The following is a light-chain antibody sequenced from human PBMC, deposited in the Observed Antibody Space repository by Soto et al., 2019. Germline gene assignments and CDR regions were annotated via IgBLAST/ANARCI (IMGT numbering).Light chain of an antibody. V-gene: IGLV1-44*01. Sequence: QSVRAQPPSACGTPGQRVTISCSGSISNIGINTVNWYQQVPGTAPKLLIYTDNQRPSGVPDRFSGSKYGNSDSLAISGLQSEDEDDYYCAAWDDSLNGLYVFGTGTKVTV. CDR1: ISNIGINT. CDR3: AAWDDSLNGLYV. J-gene: IGLJ1*01. CDR2: TDN.